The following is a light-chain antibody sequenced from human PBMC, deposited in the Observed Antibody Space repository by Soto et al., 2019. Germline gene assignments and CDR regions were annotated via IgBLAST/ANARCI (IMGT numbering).Light chain of an antibody. V-gene: IGKV1-5*03. CDR3: QQYNSYPWT. J-gene: IGKJ1*01. CDR2: GAS. Sequence: DIQMTQSPSTLSASVGDRVTITCRASQNIDRWLAWYQQKPGKAPNLLIYGASNLESVVPSRFSGSGSGTEFTLTISSLRPDDFATYYCQQYNSYPWTFGQGTKVEIK. CDR1: QNIDRW.